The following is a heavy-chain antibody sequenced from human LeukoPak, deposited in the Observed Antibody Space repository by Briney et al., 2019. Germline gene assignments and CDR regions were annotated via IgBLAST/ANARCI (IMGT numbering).Heavy chain of an antibody. Sequence: GGSLRLSCAASEFTVSSNHMSWVRQAPGKGLESVSVIYSGGSTDYGDSVKGRCTISRENSKTTLYLQMNSLRAEDTAVYHCARGPAGYNWGQGTLVTVSS. CDR2: IYSGGST. CDR3: ARGPAGYN. D-gene: IGHD1-1*01. V-gene: IGHV3-53*01. CDR1: EFTVSSNH. J-gene: IGHJ4*02.